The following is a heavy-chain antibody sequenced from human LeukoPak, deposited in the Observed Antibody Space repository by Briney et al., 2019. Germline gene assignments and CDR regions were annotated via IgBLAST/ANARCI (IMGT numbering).Heavy chain of an antibody. CDR3: ARDVRIAAAGPYYFDY. CDR1: GGSISSGSYY. Sequence: SQTLSLTCTVSGGSISSGSYYWSWIRQPAGKGLEWIGRIYTSGSTNYNPSLKSRVTISVDTSKNQFSLKLSSVTAADTAVHYCARDVRIAAAGPYYFDYWGQGTLVTVSS. D-gene: IGHD6-13*01. CDR2: IYTSGST. J-gene: IGHJ4*02. V-gene: IGHV4-61*02.